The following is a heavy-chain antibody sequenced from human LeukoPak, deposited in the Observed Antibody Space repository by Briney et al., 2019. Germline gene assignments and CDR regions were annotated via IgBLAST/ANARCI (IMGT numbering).Heavy chain of an antibody. Sequence: RGSPRLSCAASGFTFSNAWMSWVGQAPGKGLEWVGRIKSKTGGGTTDYAAPVKGRFTISRDDSKNTLYLQMNSLKTEDTAVYYCTTDHRFFFRDDSSGYYIWAQSTLVTVSS. CDR1: GFTFSNAW. J-gene: IGHJ1*01. CDR2: IKSKTGGGTT. CDR3: TTDHRFFFRDDSSGYYI. D-gene: IGHD3-22*01. V-gene: IGHV3-15*01.